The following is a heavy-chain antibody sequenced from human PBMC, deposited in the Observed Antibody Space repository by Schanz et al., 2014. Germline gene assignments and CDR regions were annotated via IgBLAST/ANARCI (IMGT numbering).Heavy chain of an antibody. CDR1: GFTFRGYA. D-gene: IGHD6-19*01. Sequence: EVQLVESGGGVVQPGRSLRLSCAASGFTFRGYAMSWVRQAPGRGLEWVSLIDYAGSTNYADSVKGRMTVSRDTSKNALFLQMNNLRAEDTAVYYCASPPISVAGRLADYWGQGILVAVSS. CDR3: ASPPISVAGRLADY. CDR2: IDYAGST. J-gene: IGHJ4*02. V-gene: IGHV3-66*01.